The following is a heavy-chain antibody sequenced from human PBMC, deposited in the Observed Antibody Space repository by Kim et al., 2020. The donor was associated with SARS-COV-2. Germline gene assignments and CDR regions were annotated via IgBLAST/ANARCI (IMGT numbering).Heavy chain of an antibody. CDR3: ARESSIAAGALYYYGMDV. J-gene: IGHJ6*02. V-gene: IGHV3-11*06. Sequence: KGQITISRDNAKNSLYLQMNRLRAEDTAVYYCARESSIAAGALYYYGMDVWGQGTTVTVSS. D-gene: IGHD6-25*01.